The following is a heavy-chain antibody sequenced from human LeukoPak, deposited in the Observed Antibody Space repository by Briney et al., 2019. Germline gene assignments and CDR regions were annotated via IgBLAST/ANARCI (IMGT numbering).Heavy chain of an antibody. Sequence: NTSQTLSLTCTVSGGSISSGSYYWSWIRQPAGKGLEWIGRIYTSGSTNYNPSLKSRVTISVDTSKNQFSLKLSSVTAADTAVYYCARGRYYYDSSGYFAFDIWGQGTMVTVSS. CDR1: GGSISSGSYY. J-gene: IGHJ3*02. V-gene: IGHV4-61*02. CDR3: ARGRYYYDSSGYFAFDI. D-gene: IGHD3-22*01. CDR2: IYTSGST.